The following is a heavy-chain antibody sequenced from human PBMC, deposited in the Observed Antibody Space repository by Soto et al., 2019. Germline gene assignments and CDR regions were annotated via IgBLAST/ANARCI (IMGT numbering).Heavy chain of an antibody. J-gene: IGHJ3*02. CDR2: IDTSGSTT. CDR1: GFTFSSYS. D-gene: IGHD7-27*01. CDR3: ARDRLTGDRREAFDI. Sequence: EVQLVESGGGLVQPGGSLRLSCAASGFTFSSYSMSWVRQGPGKGLEWVSYIDTSGSTTYYGDSVKGRFAISRDNAKNSLYLQVNSLRDEDTAVYYCARDRLTGDRREAFDIWGQGTMVTVSS. V-gene: IGHV3-48*02.